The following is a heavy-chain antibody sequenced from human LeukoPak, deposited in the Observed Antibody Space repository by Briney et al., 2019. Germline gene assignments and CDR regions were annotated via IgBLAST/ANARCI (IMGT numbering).Heavy chain of an antibody. CDR1: GGSISSYY. J-gene: IGHJ3*02. Sequence: KPSETLSLTCTVSGGSISSYYWSWIRQPPGKGLEWIGYIYYSGSTNYNPSLKSRVTISVDTSKNQFSLKLSSVTAADTAVYYCARIRYYYDSSGYYPAFDIWGQGTMVTVSS. CDR2: IYYSGST. D-gene: IGHD3-22*01. CDR3: ARIRYYYDSSGYYPAFDI. V-gene: IGHV4-59*01.